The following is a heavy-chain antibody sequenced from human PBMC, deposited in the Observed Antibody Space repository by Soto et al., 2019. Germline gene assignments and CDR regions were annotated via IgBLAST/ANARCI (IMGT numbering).Heavy chain of an antibody. CDR2: IFDSGST. CDR1: GGSLSGGVHS. Sequence: QVQLQESGPGLVKPSETLSLTCTVSGGSLSGGVHSWSWIRQPPGKGLEWIGHIFDSGSTYYRPSLQRRPTLSVDTSKNLCALRLSSVTAADTVVYFCASEIMPLTNDWYFDLWGRGTLVTVSS. CDR3: ASEIMPLTNDWYFDL. J-gene: IGHJ2*01. V-gene: IGHV4-30-4*01. D-gene: IGHD2-8*01.